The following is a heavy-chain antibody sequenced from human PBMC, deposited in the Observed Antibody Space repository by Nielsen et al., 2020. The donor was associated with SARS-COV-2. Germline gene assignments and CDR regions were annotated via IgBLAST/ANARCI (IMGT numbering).Heavy chain of an antibody. D-gene: IGHD1-1*01. CDR1: GFTFSSYD. Sequence: GESLKISCAASGFTFSSYDMHWVRQATGKGLEWVSAIGTAGDTYYPGSVKGRFTISRDNSKNTLYLQMNSLRAEDTAVYYCARDALNWEDDAFDIWGQGTMVTVSS. V-gene: IGHV3-13*01. CDR2: IGTAGDT. J-gene: IGHJ3*02. CDR3: ARDALNWEDDAFDI.